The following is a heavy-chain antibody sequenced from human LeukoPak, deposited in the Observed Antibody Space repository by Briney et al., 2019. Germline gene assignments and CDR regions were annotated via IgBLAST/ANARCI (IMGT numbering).Heavy chain of an antibody. CDR2: ISSDASIT. D-gene: IGHD1-26*01. CDR1: GFTFNSYS. CDR3: AKERQEGATPFDY. V-gene: IGHV3-30*04. Sequence: GGSLRLSCAASGFTFNSYSMRWVRQAPAKGLEWVAVISSDASITYYADSVKGRFTVSRDNSKNTLYLQMNSLRGEDTAVYYCAKERQEGATPFDYWGQGSLVTVSS. J-gene: IGHJ4*02.